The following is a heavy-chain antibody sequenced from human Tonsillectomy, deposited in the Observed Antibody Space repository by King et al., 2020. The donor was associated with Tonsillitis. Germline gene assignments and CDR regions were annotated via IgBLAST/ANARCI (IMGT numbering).Heavy chain of an antibody. J-gene: IGHJ4*02. V-gene: IGHV3-30*18. Sequence: VQLVESGGGVVQPGRSLRLSCAASGFNFSNFGIHWVRQAPGKGLEWVAVISYDGSNKYYADSVKGRFTISRDNSKNTLFLLMNSLRAEDTAVYYCAKDLKGLTYYFDYWGQGTLVTVSS. CDR2: ISYDGSNK. D-gene: IGHD2/OR15-2a*01. CDR3: AKDLKGLTYYFDY. CDR1: GFNFSNFG.